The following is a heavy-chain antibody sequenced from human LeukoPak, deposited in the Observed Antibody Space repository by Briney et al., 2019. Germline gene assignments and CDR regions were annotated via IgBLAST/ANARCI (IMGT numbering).Heavy chain of an antibody. J-gene: IGHJ4*02. CDR2: INHSGST. V-gene: IGHV4-34*01. CDR3: ARVPNYDFWSGYSDY. Sequence: SETLSLTCAVYGGSFSGYYWSWIRQPPGKGLEWIGEINHSGSTNYNPSLKSRVTISVDTSKNQFSLKLSSVTAADTAVYYCARVPNYDFWSGYSDYWGQGTLVTVSS. D-gene: IGHD3-3*01. CDR1: GGSFSGYY.